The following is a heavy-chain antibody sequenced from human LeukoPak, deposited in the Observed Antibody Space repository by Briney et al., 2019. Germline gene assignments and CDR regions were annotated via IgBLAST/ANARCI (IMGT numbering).Heavy chain of an antibody. CDR1: GFTFSTYW. J-gene: IGHJ4*02. CDR2: ITSDGSST. Sequence: GRSLRLSCTASGFTFSTYWMHWVRQAPGKGLVWVSRITSDGSSTTYADSVKGRFTISRDNAKSTVCLEMNSLGAEDTAVYYRATGLISALEYWGQGTLVTVFS. D-gene: IGHD3-16*01. V-gene: IGHV3-74*01. CDR3: ATGLISALEY.